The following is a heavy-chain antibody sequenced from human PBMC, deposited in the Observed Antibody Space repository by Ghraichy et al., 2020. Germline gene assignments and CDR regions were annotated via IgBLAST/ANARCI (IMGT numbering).Heavy chain of an antibody. CDR3: ARHVDAYYDFWSGYYGRDHGGYYYGMDV. CDR1: GGSISSYY. D-gene: IGHD3-3*01. CDR2: IYYSGST. J-gene: IGHJ6*02. V-gene: IGHV4-59*08. Sequence: ESLNISCTVSGGSISSYYWSWIRQPPGKGLEWIGYIYYSGSTNYNPSLKSRVTISVDTSKNQFSLKLSSVTAADTAVYYCARHVDAYYDFWSGYYGRDHGGYYYGMDVWGQGTTVTVSS.